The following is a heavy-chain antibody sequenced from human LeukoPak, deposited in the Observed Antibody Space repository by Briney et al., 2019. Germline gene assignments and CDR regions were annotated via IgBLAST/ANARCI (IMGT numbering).Heavy chain of an antibody. V-gene: IGHV3-66*01. Sequence: GGSLRLSCAASGFTVSSNYMSWVRQAPGKGLEWVSVIYSGGSTYYADSVKGRFTISRDNSKNTLYLQMNSLRAEDTAVYYCASPRYTVTTAEGDAFDIWGQGTMVTVSS. CDR3: ASPRYTVTTAEGDAFDI. CDR1: GFTVSSNY. J-gene: IGHJ3*02. CDR2: IYSGGST. D-gene: IGHD4-17*01.